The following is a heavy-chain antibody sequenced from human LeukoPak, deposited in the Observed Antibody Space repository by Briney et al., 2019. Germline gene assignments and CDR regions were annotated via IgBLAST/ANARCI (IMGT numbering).Heavy chain of an antibody. V-gene: IGHV4-59*08. CDR2: IYYSGST. CDR1: GGSISSYY. D-gene: IGHD3-10*01. CDR3: ARLRSGLTSYYYYGMDV. J-gene: IGHJ6*02. Sequence: SETLSLTCTVSGGSISSYYWSWIRQPPGKGLEWIGYIYYSGSTNYNPSLKSRVTISVDTSKNQFSLKLSSVTAADTAVYYWARLRSGLTSYYYYGMDVWGQGTTVTVSS.